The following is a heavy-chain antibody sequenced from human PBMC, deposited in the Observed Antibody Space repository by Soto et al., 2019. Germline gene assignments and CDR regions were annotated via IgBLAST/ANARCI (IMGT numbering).Heavy chain of an antibody. CDR3: ARLRGSSNWETPS. CDR1: GFTFSSSS. Sequence: EVQLVESGGGLVQPGGSLRLSCAASGFTFSSSSMNWVRQAPGKGLEWVSYISSSSIAIYYADSVKGRFTISRDNAKNSLYLQMNSLRAEDTAVYYCARLRGSSNWETPSWGQGTRVTVSS. J-gene: IGHJ4*02. V-gene: IGHV3-48*01. D-gene: IGHD6-13*01. CDR2: ISSSSIAI.